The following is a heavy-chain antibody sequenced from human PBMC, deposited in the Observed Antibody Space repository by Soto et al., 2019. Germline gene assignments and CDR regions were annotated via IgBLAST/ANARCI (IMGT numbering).Heavy chain of an antibody. Sequence: SETRSLTCSVSGDSISNLDYFWAWIRQPPGQALEYIGYIYKSATTYYNPSFESRVAISVDTSKSQFSLNVTSVTAADTAVYFCARGRYCLTGRCFPNWFDSWGQGALVTVSS. CDR2: IYKSATT. CDR1: GDSISNLDYF. J-gene: IGHJ5*01. D-gene: IGHD7-27*01. V-gene: IGHV4-30-4*01. CDR3: ARGRYCLTGRCFPNWFDS.